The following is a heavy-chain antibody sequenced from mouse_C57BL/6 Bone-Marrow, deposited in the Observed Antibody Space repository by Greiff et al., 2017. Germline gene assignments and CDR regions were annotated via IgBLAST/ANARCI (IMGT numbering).Heavy chain of an antibody. D-gene: IGHD1-1*01. CDR2: IWSGGRT. J-gene: IGHJ2*01. CDR1: GFSLPSYG. Sequence: QVQLKQPGPGLVQPSQCLSITCTVSGFSLPSYGVHWVRQSPGKGLEWLGVIWSGGRTDYNAAFISRQSISKDNSECQVFIKMNSLQADDSAIYYCDSNSSSSYVPYDWGQGTTLTVSS. V-gene: IGHV2-2*01. CDR3: DSNSSSSYVPYD.